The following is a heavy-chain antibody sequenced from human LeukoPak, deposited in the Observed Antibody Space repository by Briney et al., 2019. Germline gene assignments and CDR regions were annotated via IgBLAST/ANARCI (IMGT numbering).Heavy chain of an antibody. CDR3: ARGRGYCSGGSCYGYYYYYMDV. D-gene: IGHD2-15*01. CDR2: ISSSSSYI. Sequence: GGSLRLSCAASGFTFSSYSMNWVRQAPGKGLEWVSSISSSSSYIYYADSVKGRFTISRDNAKNSLYLQMNSLRAEDTAVYYCARGRGYCSGGSCYGYYYYYMDVWGKGTTVTVSS. V-gene: IGHV3-21*01. J-gene: IGHJ6*03. CDR1: GFTFSSYS.